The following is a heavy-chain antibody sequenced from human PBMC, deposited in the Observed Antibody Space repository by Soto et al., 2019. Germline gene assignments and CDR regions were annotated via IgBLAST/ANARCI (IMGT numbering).Heavy chain of an antibody. CDR2: IYYSGST. Sequence: PSDTLSLTCTVSGGSISSIIYYWGWIRQPPGKGLEWIGSIYYSGSTYYKPSLKSRVTISVDTSKNQFSLKLSSVTAADTAVYYCARHDVSYGDYAWFDPWGQGTLVTVSS. CDR1: GGSISSIIYY. J-gene: IGHJ5*02. V-gene: IGHV4-39*01. D-gene: IGHD4-17*01. CDR3: ARHDVSYGDYAWFDP.